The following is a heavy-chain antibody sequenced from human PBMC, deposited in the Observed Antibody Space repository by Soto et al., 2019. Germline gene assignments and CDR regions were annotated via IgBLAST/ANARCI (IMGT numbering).Heavy chain of an antibody. Sequence: EVQLVESGGGLVQPGGSLRLSCAASGFTFSSYSMNWVRQAPGKGLEWVSYISSSSSTIYYADSVKGRFTISRDNAKNSLYLQMNRQREGDAAVYYCACGSATVVTWGDYWGQGTLVTVSS. J-gene: IGHJ4*02. V-gene: IGHV3-48*02. CDR2: ISSSSSTI. CDR1: GFTFSSYS. D-gene: IGHD2-21*02. CDR3: ACGSATVVTWGDY.